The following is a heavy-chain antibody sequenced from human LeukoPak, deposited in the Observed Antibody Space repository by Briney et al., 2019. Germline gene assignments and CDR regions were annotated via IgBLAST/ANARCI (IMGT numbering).Heavy chain of an antibody. Sequence: GRSLRLSCAASGFTFDDYAMHWVRQAPGKGLEWVSGISWNSGSIGYADSVKGRFTISRDNAKNSLYLQMNSLRAEDTALYYCAKANDYYDSSGYSDYWGQGTLVTVSS. J-gene: IGHJ4*02. CDR3: AKANDYYDSSGYSDY. CDR1: GFTFDDYA. CDR2: ISWNSGSI. D-gene: IGHD3-22*01. V-gene: IGHV3-9*01.